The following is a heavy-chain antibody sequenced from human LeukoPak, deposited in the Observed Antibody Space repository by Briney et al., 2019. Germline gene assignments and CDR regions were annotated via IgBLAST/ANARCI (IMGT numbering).Heavy chain of an antibody. CDR2: IFYSGST. CDR3: ARDFLKTDAFDI. J-gene: IGHJ3*02. V-gene: IGHV4-30-4*08. CDR1: GGSIRSDDYY. Sequence: PSETLSLTCTVSGGSIRSDDYYWSWIRQPPGKGLEWIGHIFYSGSTYYNPSLKSRVTISVDTSKNQFSLKLSSVTAADTAVYYCARDFLKTDAFDIWGQGTMVTVSS.